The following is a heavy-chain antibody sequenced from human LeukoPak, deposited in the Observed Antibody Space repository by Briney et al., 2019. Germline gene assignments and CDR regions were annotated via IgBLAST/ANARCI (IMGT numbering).Heavy chain of an antibody. J-gene: IGHJ6*02. CDR2: INHSGST. V-gene: IGHV4-34*01. D-gene: IGHD4-11*01. Sequence: SETLSLTCAVYGGSFSGYYWSWIRQPPGKGLEWIGEINHSGSTNYNPSLKSRVTISVDTSKNQFSLKLSSVTAADTAVYYCARNTVTTGVVDYYYGMDVWGQGTTVTVSS. CDR3: ARNTVTTGVVDYYYGMDV. CDR1: GGSFSGYY.